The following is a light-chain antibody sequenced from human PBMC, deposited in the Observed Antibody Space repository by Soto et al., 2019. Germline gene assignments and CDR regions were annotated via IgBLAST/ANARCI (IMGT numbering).Light chain of an antibody. V-gene: IGKV1-39*01. CDR2: AAS. J-gene: IGKJ4*01. Sequence: DIQMTQSPSSLSASVGDRVTITCRASQSINSYLNWYQRQPGSAPKLLIYAASNLHSGVPSRFSGSGSGTDFTLTISRLQPEDFATYYCQQSYSTPLTFGGGTKVEIK. CDR3: QQSYSTPLT. CDR1: QSINSY.